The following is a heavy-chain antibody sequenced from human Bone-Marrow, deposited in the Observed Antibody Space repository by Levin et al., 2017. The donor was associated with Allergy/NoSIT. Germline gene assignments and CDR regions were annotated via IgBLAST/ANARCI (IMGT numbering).Heavy chain of an antibody. Sequence: SGPTLVKPTQTLTLTCTFSGFSLKTSGMCVTWIRQPPGKALEWLALIDWDGDTYYNTSLKTRLTISKDTSKNQVLLTMTNVAPVDTATYYCARTVEETTVTTAFDTWGQGMLVTVSS. J-gene: IGHJ5*02. CDR3: ARTVEETTVTTAFDT. CDR1: GFSLKTSGMC. CDR2: IDWDGDT. D-gene: IGHD4-17*01. V-gene: IGHV2-70*01.